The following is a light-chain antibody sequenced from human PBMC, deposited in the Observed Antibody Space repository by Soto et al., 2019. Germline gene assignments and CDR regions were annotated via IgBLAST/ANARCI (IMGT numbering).Light chain of an antibody. CDR1: QNINSY. Sequence: IHMNQSPSSLSASVGYSVTITCQASQNINSYLNWYQHKPGRAPKLLIYAASRLQSGVPSRFSGSGSGTDFTLTINGLQPEDFASYYCQQSYSLSPITFGQGTRLEIK. J-gene: IGKJ5*01. CDR3: QQSYSLSPIT. CDR2: AAS. V-gene: IGKV1-39*01.